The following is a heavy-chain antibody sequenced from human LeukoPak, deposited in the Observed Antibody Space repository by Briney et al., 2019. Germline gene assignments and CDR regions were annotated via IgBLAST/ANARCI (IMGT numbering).Heavy chain of an antibody. J-gene: IGHJ4*02. Sequence: PSETLSLTCTVPGASISDYYWSWIRQPPGKRLEGIAYMYYSGIPNYSRSLKSRVTMSADKSNNQVSLTLTSVTAADTAVYYCASHHGRGEAFDYWGRGTLVTVSS. CDR2: MYYSGIP. CDR1: GASISDYY. CDR3: ASHHGRGEAFDY. D-gene: IGHD3-10*01. V-gene: IGHV4-59*08.